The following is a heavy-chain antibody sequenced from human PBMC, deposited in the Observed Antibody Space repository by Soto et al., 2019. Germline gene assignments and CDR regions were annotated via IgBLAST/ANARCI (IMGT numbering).Heavy chain of an antibody. CDR3: AREANDMNSSSWYGYYYYYGMDV. CDR1: GYTFTSYD. J-gene: IGHJ6*02. D-gene: IGHD6-13*01. V-gene: IGHV1-8*01. CDR2: MNPNSDNT. Sequence: ASVKVSCKASGYTFTSYDINWVRQATGQGLERMGWMNPNSDNTGYAQKFQGRVTMTRNTSISTAYMELSSLRSEDTAVYYCAREANDMNSSSWYGYYYYYGMDVWGQGTTVTVSS.